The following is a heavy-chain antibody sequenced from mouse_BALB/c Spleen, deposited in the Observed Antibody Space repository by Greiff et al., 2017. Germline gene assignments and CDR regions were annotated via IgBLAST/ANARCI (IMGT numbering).Heavy chain of an antibody. CDR2: ISNGGGST. CDR1: GFTFSSYT. V-gene: IGHV5-12-2*01. CDR3: ARFYDGMDY. Sequence: EVQLVESGGGLVQPGGSLKLSCAASGFTFSSYTMSWVRQTPEKRLEWVAYISNGGGSTYYPDTVKGRFTISRDNAKNTLYLQMSSLKSEDTAMYYCARFYDGMDYWGQGTSVTVSS. J-gene: IGHJ4*01. D-gene: IGHD2-3*01.